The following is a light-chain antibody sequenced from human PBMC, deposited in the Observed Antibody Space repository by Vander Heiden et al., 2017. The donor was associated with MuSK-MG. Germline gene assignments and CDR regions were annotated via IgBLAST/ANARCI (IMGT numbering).Light chain of an antibody. J-gene: IGKJ1*01. CDR3: QQRDSTPRT. CDR2: AAS. CDR1: QSISSY. Sequence: DIQITQSPSSLSASVGDRVTITCRASQSISSYLNWYQQKPGKAPKLLIYAASSLQSGVPSRFSGSGSGTDFTRTVSRLQPEDFATYYCQQRDSTPRTFGQGTKVEIK. V-gene: IGKV1-39*01.